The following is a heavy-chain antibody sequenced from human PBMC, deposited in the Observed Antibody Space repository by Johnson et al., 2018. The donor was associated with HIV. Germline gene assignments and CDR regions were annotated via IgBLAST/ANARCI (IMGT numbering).Heavy chain of an antibody. CDR2: IYSGGST. CDR1: GFTVSRNY. Sequence: VQLVESGGGVVQPGGSLRLSCAASGFTVSRNYMTWVRQAPGKGLEWVSVIYSGGSTYYADSVKGRFTISRDNSKNTLYLQMNSLRAEDTAVYYCASSPMRYSSSAYAFDIWGQGTMVTVSS. V-gene: IGHV3-66*02. CDR3: ASSPMRYSSSAYAFDI. J-gene: IGHJ3*02. D-gene: IGHD6-6*01.